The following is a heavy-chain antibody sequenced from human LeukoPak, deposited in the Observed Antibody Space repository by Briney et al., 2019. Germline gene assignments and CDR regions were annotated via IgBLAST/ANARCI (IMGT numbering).Heavy chain of an antibody. V-gene: IGHV3-23*01. CDR3: ASGELDSLYYFDY. J-gene: IGHJ4*02. CDR1: GFTFSSSG. Sequence: GGTLRLSCAASGFTFSSSGMSWVRQAPGKGLEWVSSISGSGGSTYYADSVKGRFTISRDNSKNTLYLQMNSLRAEDTAVYYCASGELDSLYYFDYWGQGTLVTVSS. CDR2: ISGSGGST. D-gene: IGHD1-1*01.